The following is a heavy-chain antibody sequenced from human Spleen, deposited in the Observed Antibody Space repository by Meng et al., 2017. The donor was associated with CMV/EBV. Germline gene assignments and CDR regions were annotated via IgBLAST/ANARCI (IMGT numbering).Heavy chain of an antibody. CDR2: ISGSASST. Sequence: GESLKISCAASGFTFSSYAMSWVRQAPGKGLEWVSVISGSASSTYYADSVKGRFTISRDNSKNTLYLQMNSLRAEDTAVYYCASSAILDYWGHGTLVTVSS. J-gene: IGHJ4*01. CDR3: ASSAILDY. D-gene: IGHD2-15*01. V-gene: IGHV3-23*01. CDR1: GFTFSSYA.